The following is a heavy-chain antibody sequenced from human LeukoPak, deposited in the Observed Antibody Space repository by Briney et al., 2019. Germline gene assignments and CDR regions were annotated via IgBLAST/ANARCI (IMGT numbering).Heavy chain of an antibody. J-gene: IGHJ4*02. CDR2: IKQDGSEK. CDR3: ARENLVGATTSFDY. CDR1: GFTFSSYW. D-gene: IGHD1-26*01. V-gene: IGHV3-7*01. Sequence: PGGSMRLSCAASGFTFSSYWMSWVRQAQGKGLEWVATIKQDGSEKYYVDSVKGRFTISRDTAKNSLYLQMNSLRAEDTAVYYCARENLVGATTSFDYWGQGTLVTVSS.